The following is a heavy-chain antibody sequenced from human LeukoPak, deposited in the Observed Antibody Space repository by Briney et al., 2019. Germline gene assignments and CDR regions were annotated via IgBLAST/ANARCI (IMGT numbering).Heavy chain of an antibody. CDR2: ISLVGNET. CDR1: AFTSTIYW. CDR3: ARGVYGNFDY. J-gene: IGHJ4*02. Sequence: PGRSLSPSCAPSAFTSTIYWTHWVRHARGKGLAWVSRISLVGNETSYAHSVRGRFTTSRDNAKNTLYLQMNGLRAEDTAIYYCARGVYGNFDYWGQGTLVTVSS. D-gene: IGHD3-10*01. V-gene: IGHV3-74*01.